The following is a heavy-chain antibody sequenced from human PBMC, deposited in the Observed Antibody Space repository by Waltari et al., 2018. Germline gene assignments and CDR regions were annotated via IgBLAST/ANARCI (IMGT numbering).Heavy chain of an antibody. CDR1: GGSISSYY. J-gene: IGHJ4*02. D-gene: IGHD1-7*01. Sequence: QVQLQESGPGLVKPSETLSLTCTVSGGSISSYYWSWIRQPPGKGLEWIGYIYYSGSTNYNPSLKSRVTTSVDTSKNQFSLKLSSVTAADTAVYYCARDDNWNYKGFGYWGQGTLVTVSS. CDR2: IYYSGST. V-gene: IGHV4-59*01. CDR3: ARDDNWNYKGFGY.